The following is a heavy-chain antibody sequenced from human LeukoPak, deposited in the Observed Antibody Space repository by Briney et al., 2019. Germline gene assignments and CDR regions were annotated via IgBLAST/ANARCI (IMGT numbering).Heavy chain of an antibody. Sequence: SETLPLTCTVSGGSIGSSSYDWGSIRRPPGKGLEWSGSFYYNGSTYYNRSLHSRLPKSVDPSNHPSSLKLTSFTGAAPALYYCARHSPPTGTSFDYWGQGTLVTVSS. D-gene: IGHD1-1*01. CDR2: FYYNGST. J-gene: IGHJ4*02. CDR1: GGSIGSSSYD. CDR3: ARHSPPTGTSFDY. V-gene: IGHV4-39*01.